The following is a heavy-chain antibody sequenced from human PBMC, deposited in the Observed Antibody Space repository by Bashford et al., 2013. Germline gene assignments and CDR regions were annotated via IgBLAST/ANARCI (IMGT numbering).Heavy chain of an antibody. CDR2: IIPTPWYS. Sequence: SVKVSCKASGGTFSSYTISWVRQAPWTRALSGWEGIIPTPWYSKLTHRSSRARVTITADKSTSTAYMELSSLRSEDTAVYYCARVGSIEQWLVGSRDSDWFDPLGRGNPGHRLL. J-gene: IGHJ5*02. CDR3: ARVGSIEQWLVGSRDSDWFDP. CDR1: GGTFSSYT. V-gene: IGHV1-69*10. D-gene: IGHD6-19*01.